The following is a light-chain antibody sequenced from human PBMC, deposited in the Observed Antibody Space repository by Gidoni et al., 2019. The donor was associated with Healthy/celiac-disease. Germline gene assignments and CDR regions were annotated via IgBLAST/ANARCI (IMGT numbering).Light chain of an antibody. CDR2: SNN. J-gene: IGLJ3*02. V-gene: IGLV1-44*01. CDR1: SSNIGSNT. CDR3: AAWYDSLNGWV. Sequence: QSVLTQPPSASGTPGQLVTISCSGSSSNIGSNTVNRYQQLPGTAPKLLIYSNNQRPSGVPDRFSGSKSGTSASLAISGLQSEDEADYYCAAWYDSLNGWVFGGGTKLTV.